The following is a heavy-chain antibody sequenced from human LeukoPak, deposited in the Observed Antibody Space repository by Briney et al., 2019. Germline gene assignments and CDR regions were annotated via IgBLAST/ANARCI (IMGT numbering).Heavy chain of an antibody. J-gene: IGHJ5*02. CDR1: GGTFSSYA. CDR3: ARDQYYDSKGWFDP. V-gene: IGHV1-69*05. Sequence: ASVKVSCKASGGTFSSYAISWVRQAPGQGLEWMGGIIPIFGTANYAQKFQGRVTMTTDTSTSTAYMELRSLRSDDTAVYYCARDQYYDSKGWFDPWGQGTLVTVSS. CDR2: IIPIFGTA. D-gene: IGHD3-22*01.